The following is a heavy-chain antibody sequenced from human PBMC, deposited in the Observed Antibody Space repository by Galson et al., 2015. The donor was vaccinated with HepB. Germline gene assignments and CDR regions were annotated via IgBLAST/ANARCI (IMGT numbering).Heavy chain of an antibody. CDR1: GYTFTSYG. CDR2: ISAYNGNT. D-gene: IGHD3-22*01. CDR3: ARGRLFLPRLHAFDI. Sequence: SVKVSCKASGYTFTSYGISWVRQAPGQGLEWMGWISAYNGNTNYAQKLQGRVTMTTDTSTSTAYMELRSLRSDDTAVYYCARGRLFLPRLHAFDIWGQGTMVTVSS. V-gene: IGHV1-18*01. J-gene: IGHJ3*02.